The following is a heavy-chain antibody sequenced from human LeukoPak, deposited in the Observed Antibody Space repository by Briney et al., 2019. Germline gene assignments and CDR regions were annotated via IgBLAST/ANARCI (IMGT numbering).Heavy chain of an antibody. CDR2: IYYSGST. D-gene: IGHD6-13*01. CDR3: ARGGSWYGYYFDY. V-gene: IGHV4-59*01. J-gene: IGHJ4*02. Sequence: PSETLSLTCTVSGGSISSYYWSWIRQPPGKGLEWNGYIYYSGSTNYNPSLKSRVTISVDTSKNQFSLKLSSVTAADTAVYYCARGGSWYGYYFDYWGQGTLVTVSS. CDR1: GGSISSYY.